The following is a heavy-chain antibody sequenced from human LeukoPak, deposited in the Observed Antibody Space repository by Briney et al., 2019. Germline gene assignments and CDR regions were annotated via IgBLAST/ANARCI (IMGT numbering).Heavy chain of an antibody. V-gene: IGHV3-48*02. CDR3: ARNPAGRGDY. D-gene: IGHD6-13*01. Sequence: GGSLRLSCVASVFTSSTYNMSWVRQAPGKGLEWVSFISSGSRIIYYADSVKGRFTVSRDNAKNSLYLQMNSLRDEDTAVYYCARNPAGRGDYWGQGTLVTVSS. CDR1: VFTSSTYN. J-gene: IGHJ4*02. CDR2: ISSGSRII.